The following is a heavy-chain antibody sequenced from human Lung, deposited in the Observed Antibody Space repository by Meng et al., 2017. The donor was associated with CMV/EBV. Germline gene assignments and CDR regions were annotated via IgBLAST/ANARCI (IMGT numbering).Heavy chain of an antibody. V-gene: IGHV1-46*01. CDR2: INPSGGST. J-gene: IGHJ6*02. Sequence: ASXXVSXKASGYTFTSYYMHWVRQAPGQGLEWMGIINPSGGSTSYAQKFQGRVTMTRDTSTSTVYMELSSLRSEDTAVYYCARDRLGVTTGMDVWGQGTTVNGAS. CDR1: GYTFTSYY. D-gene: IGHD4-11*01. CDR3: ARDRLGVTTGMDV.